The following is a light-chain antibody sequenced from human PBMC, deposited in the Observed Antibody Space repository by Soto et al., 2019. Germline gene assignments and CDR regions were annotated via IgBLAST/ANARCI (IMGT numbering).Light chain of an antibody. CDR3: QKYGNFWT. CDR1: QTVRNNY. Sequence: EIVLTQSPAPLSLSPVERATLSCRASQTVRNNYLAWYQQKPGQAPRLLIYDASSRATGIPDRFSGGGSGTDFTLTISRLEPDDFAVYYCQKYGNFWTFGQGTKVDIK. CDR2: DAS. V-gene: IGKV3-20*01. J-gene: IGKJ1*01.